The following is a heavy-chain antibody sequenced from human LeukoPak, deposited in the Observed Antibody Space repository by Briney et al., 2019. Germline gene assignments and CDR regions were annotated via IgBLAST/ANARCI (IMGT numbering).Heavy chain of an antibody. D-gene: IGHD2/OR15-2a*01. V-gene: IGHV4-31*03. CDR2: IYYSGST. CDR1: GGSISSGGYY. J-gene: IGHJ4*02. CDR3: ARDGRTTPGGFDY. Sequence: PSQTLSLTCTVSGGSISSGGYYWRWIRQHPGKGLEWIGYIYYSGSTYYNPSLKSRVTISVDTSKNQFFLKLSSVTAADTAVYYCARDGRTTPGGFDYWGQGTLVTVSS.